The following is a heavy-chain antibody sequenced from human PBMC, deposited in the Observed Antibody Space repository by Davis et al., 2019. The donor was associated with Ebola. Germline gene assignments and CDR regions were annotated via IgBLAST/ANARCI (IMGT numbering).Heavy chain of an antibody. D-gene: IGHD3-3*01. V-gene: IGHV5-51*01. Sequence: GESLKISCKGSGDSFTNYWIGWVRQMPGKGLEWMGIIFPGDSDTRYGPSFQGQVTISADKSISTAYLQWSSLKASDTALYYCATLRPGYYYGDYWGRETLVTVS. J-gene: IGHJ4*02. CDR1: GDSFTNYW. CDR3: ATLRPGYYYGDY. CDR2: IFPGDSDT.